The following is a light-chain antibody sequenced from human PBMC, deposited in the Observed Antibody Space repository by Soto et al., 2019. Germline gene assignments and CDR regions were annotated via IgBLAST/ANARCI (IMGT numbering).Light chain of an antibody. CDR2: ATS. J-gene: IGKJ4*02. CDR3: QKYNSVPLT. Sequence: DVQMTQSPSSLSAFVGDRVTITCRASQGIAPYLAWFQQKPGKVPKLLIYATSTLQSGVPSRFSGSGSGTDFTLTISSLQPEDVAIYYCQKYNSVPLTLGGGTKLDIK. V-gene: IGKV1-27*01. CDR1: QGIAPY.